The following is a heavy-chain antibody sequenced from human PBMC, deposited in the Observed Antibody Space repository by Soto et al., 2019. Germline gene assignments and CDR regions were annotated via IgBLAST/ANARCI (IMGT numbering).Heavy chain of an antibody. V-gene: IGHV1-18*04. J-gene: IGHJ6*02. D-gene: IGHD2-2*01. CDR2: ISAYNGNT. CDR1: GYAFTCYG. Sequence: SLKVSRKASGYAFTCYGSSWVRQAPGQGIEWMGWISAYNGNTNYAQKLQGRVTVTTDTSTSTAYMELRSLRSDDTAVYYCARDPDIVVVPAATATDQYYYYYYGMDVWGQGTTVTVSS. CDR3: ARDPDIVVVPAATATDQYYYYYYGMDV.